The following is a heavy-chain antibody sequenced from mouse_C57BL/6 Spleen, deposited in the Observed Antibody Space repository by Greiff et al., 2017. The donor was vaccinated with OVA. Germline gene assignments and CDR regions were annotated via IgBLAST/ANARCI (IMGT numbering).Heavy chain of an antibody. CDR3: ARSGDDGSWFAY. J-gene: IGHJ3*01. V-gene: IGHV1-47*01. D-gene: IGHD2-3*01. CDR2: FHPYNDDT. CDR1: GYTFTTYP. Sequence: VKLVESGAELVKPGASVKMSCKASGYTFTTYPIEWMKQNHGKSLEWIGNFHPYNDDTKYNEKFKGKATLTVEKSSSTVYLELSRLTSDDSAVYYCARSGDDGSWFAYWGQGTLVTVSA.